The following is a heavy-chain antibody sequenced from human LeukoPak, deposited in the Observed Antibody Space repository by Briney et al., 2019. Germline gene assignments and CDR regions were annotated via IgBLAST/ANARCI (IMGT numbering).Heavy chain of an antibody. D-gene: IGHD3-16*01. V-gene: IGHV1-18*01. CDR2: INNYNGNT. CDR3: ARGYDAFDY. CDR1: GYTSTSYG. J-gene: IGHJ4*02. Sequence: GAAVKVSCKASGYTSTSYGISWVRQAPGQGLEWMGWINNYNGNTNYAQKLQGRVTMTTDSSTNTAYMELRSLRSDDTAVYYCARGYDAFDYWGQGTLVTVSS.